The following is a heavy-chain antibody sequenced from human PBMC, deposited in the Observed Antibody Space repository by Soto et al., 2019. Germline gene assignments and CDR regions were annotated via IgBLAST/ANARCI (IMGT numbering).Heavy chain of an antibody. CDR2: INSDGSTT. V-gene: IGHV3-74*01. Sequence: LRLSCAASGFTFSNSWMHWVRQAPGKGLVWVSYINSDGSTTTYADSVKGRFTISRDNAKNTVYLQITSLTAEDTAVYYCARDRSYTTDYWGQGTLVTVSS. CDR3: ARDRSYTTDY. CDR1: GFTFSNSW. D-gene: IGHD1-26*01. J-gene: IGHJ4*02.